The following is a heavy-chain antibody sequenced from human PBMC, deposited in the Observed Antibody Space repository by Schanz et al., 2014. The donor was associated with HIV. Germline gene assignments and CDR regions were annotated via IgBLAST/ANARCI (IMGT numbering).Heavy chain of an antibody. V-gene: IGHV3-23*01. CDR1: GFIFNSYA. CDR3: AKEEQQLGGVGGYHFDY. D-gene: IGHD6-13*01. J-gene: IGHJ4*02. CDR2: ISGSGDNT. Sequence: EVQLLDSGGGLVQPGGSLRLSCAASGFIFNSYAMSWVRQAPGKGLDRVSTISGSGDNTFYADSVKGRFTISRDSSKNTLYLQMNGLRAEDTAVYYCAKEEQQLGGVGGYHFDYWGQGTLVTVSS.